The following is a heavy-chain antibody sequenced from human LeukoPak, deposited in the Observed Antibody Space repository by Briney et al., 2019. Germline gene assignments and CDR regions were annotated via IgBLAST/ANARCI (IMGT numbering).Heavy chain of an antibody. CDR2: MSSSGST. CDR3: ARRRRNYAVDS. V-gene: IGHV4-39*01. J-gene: IGHJ5*01. CDR1: GGSISSSDYY. D-gene: IGHD2-2*01. Sequence: SEALSLTCIVSGGSISSSDYYWGWIRLPPGKGLEWIGSMSSSGSTYYNPSLKSRVTMSVDTSSNQFSLKLNSVTAADTAVYYCARRRRNYAVDSWGQGTLVTVPS.